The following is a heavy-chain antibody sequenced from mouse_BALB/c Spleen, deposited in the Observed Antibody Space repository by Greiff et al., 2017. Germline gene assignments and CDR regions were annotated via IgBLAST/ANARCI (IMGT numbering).Heavy chain of an antibody. Sequence: VQLQQSGAELARPGASVKLSCKASGYTFTDYYINWVKQRTGQGLEWIGEIYPGSGNTYYNEKFKGKATLTADKSSSTAYMQLSSLTSEDSAVYFCARFYDYDGTSHWYFDVWGAGTTVTVSS. V-gene: IGHV1-77*01. CDR1: GYTFTDYY. J-gene: IGHJ1*01. CDR2: IYPGSGNT. CDR3: ARFYDYDGTSHWYFDV. D-gene: IGHD2-4*01.